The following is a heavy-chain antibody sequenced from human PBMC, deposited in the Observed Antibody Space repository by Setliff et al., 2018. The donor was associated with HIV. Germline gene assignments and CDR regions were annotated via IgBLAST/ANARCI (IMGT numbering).Heavy chain of an antibody. CDR2: INHSGST. D-gene: IGHD2-2*03. CDR3: ARGHGSWDY. J-gene: IGHJ4*02. CDR1: GGSFTTYY. V-gene: IGHV4-34*01. Sequence: PSETLSLTCGVYGGSFTTYYWTWIRQPPGKGLEWLGEINHSGSTNYNSSLKSRVTISVDTSMNQFSLKLSSVTAADTAIYYCARGHGSWDYWGQGTLVTVSS.